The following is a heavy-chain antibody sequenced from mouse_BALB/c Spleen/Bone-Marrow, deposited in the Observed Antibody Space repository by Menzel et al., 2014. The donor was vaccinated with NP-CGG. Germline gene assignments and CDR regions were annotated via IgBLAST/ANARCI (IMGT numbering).Heavy chain of an antibody. D-gene: IGHD1-1*01. CDR2: INPDSKTK. CDR3: ARMGYYGWLAY. CDR1: GFDFRTYW. J-gene: IGHJ3*01. Sequence: VQLQQSGGGLVQPGGFLKLSCAASGFDFRTYWMSWVRQAPGEGLEWIGEINPDSKTKNYAPSLKDKFIISRDNAKNTLYLQMSKVRSEDTALYYCARMGYYGWLAYWGQGTLVTVSA. V-gene: IGHV4-1*02.